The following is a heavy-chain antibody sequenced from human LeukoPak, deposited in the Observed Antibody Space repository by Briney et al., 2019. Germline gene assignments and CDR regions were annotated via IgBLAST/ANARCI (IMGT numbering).Heavy chain of an antibody. Sequence: SVKVSCKASGGTFSSYAISWVRQAPGQGLEWMGGIIPMFGTPNHAQKFQGRVTITTDESTSTAYMEVSSLRSEDTAVYYCARNRDGYNWDFDYWGQGTLVTVSS. CDR1: GGTFSSYA. V-gene: IGHV1-69*05. CDR3: ARNRDGYNWDFDY. J-gene: IGHJ4*02. CDR2: IIPMFGTP. D-gene: IGHD5-24*01.